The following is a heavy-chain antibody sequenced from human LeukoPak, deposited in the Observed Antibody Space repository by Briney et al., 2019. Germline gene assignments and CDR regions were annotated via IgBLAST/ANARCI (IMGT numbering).Heavy chain of an antibody. D-gene: IGHD3-16*01. J-gene: IGHJ4*02. CDR2: IRDDGSTR. CDR3: AKVPHSWGLFDS. V-gene: IGHV3-30*02. Sequence: GGSLRLSCAASGFTFSRYGLHWVRQAPGKGLEWVAFIRDDGSTRYYAESVKGRFTVSRDNFKNTLYLQMDSLRTEDTAVYYCAKVPHSWGLFDSWGQGTLVTVSS. CDR1: GFTFSRYG.